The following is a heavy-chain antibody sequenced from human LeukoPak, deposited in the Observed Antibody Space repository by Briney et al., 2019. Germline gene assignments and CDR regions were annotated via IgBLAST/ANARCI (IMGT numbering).Heavy chain of an antibody. J-gene: IGHJ5*02. CDR1: GGTFSSYA. Sequence: AASVKVSCKASGGTFSSYAISWVRQAPGQGLEWVGRIIPIFGIANYAQKFQGRVTITADKSTGTAYMELSSLRSEDTAVYYCARGYSGRLDETNWFDPWGQGTLVTVSS. CDR3: ARGYSGRLDETNWFDP. CDR2: IIPIFGIA. D-gene: IGHD5-12*01. V-gene: IGHV1-69*04.